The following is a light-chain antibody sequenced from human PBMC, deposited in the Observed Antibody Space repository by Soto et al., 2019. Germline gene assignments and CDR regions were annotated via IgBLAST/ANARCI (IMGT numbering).Light chain of an antibody. J-gene: IGKJ1*01. Sequence: DIQMTQSISTLSASVGDRLTISCRASQSISIWFAGYQQKPGKAPKILIYKAASLESGVPSRFSGSGSGTEFTLTIISLQPDDFATYYCQQYSTYTPRTFGQGTKVDI. CDR3: QQYSTYTPRT. V-gene: IGKV1-5*03. CDR1: QSISIW. CDR2: KAA.